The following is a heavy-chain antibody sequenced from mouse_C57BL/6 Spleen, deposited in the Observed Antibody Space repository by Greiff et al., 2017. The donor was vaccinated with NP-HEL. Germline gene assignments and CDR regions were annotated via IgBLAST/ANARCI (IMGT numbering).Heavy chain of an antibody. CDR3: ARQGVLYDYFDY. D-gene: IGHD2-12*01. CDR1: GYSFTGYF. Sequence: EVQLVESGPELVKPGDSVKISCKASGYSFTGYFMNWVMQSHGKSLEWIGRINPYNGDTFYNQKFKGKATLTVDKSSSTAHMELRSLTSEDSAVYYCARQGVLYDYFDYWGQGTTLTVSS. V-gene: IGHV1-20*01. CDR2: INPYNGDT. J-gene: IGHJ2*01.